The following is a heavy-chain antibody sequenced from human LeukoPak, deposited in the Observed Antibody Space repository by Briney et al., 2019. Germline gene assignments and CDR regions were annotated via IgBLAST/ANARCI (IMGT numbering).Heavy chain of an antibody. Sequence: GGSLRLSCAASGFTFSSYSMNWVRQAPGKGLEWVSSISSSSSYIYYADSVKGRFTISRDNAKNSLYLQMNSLRAGDTAVYYCARELAAAYSSSWYFGMDVWGQGTTVTVSS. CDR3: ARELAAAYSSSWYFGMDV. J-gene: IGHJ6*02. V-gene: IGHV3-21*01. CDR2: ISSSSSYI. D-gene: IGHD6-13*01. CDR1: GFTFSSYS.